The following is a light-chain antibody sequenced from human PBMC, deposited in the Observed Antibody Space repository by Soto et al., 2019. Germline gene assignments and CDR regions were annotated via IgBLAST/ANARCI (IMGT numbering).Light chain of an antibody. CDR2: AAS. V-gene: IGKV1-39*01. CDR3: QQTYSLPLT. Sequence: DIQMTQSPSSLSASVGDRVSITCRARQSISTYLNWYQQKPGKAPKVLIYAASSLQSGVPSRFSGSGSGTDFTLTISSLQPEDFATYYCQQTYSLPLTFGGGTKVEIK. J-gene: IGKJ4*01. CDR1: QSISTY.